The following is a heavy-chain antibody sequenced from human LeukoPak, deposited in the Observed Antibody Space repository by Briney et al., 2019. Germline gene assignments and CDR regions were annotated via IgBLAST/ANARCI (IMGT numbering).Heavy chain of an antibody. CDR2: IIPIFGTA. J-gene: IGHJ6*03. CDR1: GGTFSSYA. D-gene: IGHD3-3*01. V-gene: IGHV1-69*13. Sequence: ASVKVSCKASGGTFSSYAISWVRQAPGQGLEWMGGIIPIFGTANYAQKFQSRVTITADESTSTAYMELSSLRSEDTAVYYCARVTLGSGYSYYYYYMDVWGKGTTVTVSS. CDR3: ARVTLGSGYSYYYYYMDV.